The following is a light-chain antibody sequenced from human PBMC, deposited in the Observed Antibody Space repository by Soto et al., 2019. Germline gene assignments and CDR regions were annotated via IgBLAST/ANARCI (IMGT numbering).Light chain of an antibody. V-gene: IGKV3-20*01. Sequence: EIVLTQSPGTLSLSPGERATLSCRASQSVSSSRLAWYRQKPGQAPRLFIYGASSRATGIPDRFSGSGSGTDFTLTISRLEPEDFAVYICQQYGTSPRTFGQGTRLEI. CDR1: QSVSSSR. CDR2: GAS. J-gene: IGKJ5*01. CDR3: QQYGTSPRT.